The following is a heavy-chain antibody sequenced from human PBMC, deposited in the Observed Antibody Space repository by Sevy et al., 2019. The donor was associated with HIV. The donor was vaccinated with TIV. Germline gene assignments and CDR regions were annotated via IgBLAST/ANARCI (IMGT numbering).Heavy chain of an antibody. CDR2: IYYNGHI. V-gene: IGHV4-59*08. CDR1: GGSITSLY. D-gene: IGHD1-26*01. J-gene: IGHJ4*02. CDR3: AGGNAWGRGYS. Sequence: SETLSLTCTVSGGSITSLYWNWIRQPPGKGLEWIANIYYNGHINYNPSLKSRVTLSLDTSKNQFSLRLSSVTAADTAMYYCAGGNAWGRGYSSGQGTLVTVSS.